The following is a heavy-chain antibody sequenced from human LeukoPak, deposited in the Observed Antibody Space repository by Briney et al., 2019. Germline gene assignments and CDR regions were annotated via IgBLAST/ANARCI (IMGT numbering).Heavy chain of an antibody. CDR3: ARDLSMVRGPLDY. J-gene: IGHJ4*02. CDR2: IWYDGSDI. V-gene: IGHV3-33*01. CDR1: GFIFSTYG. Sequence: GRSLRLSCAASGFIFSTYGMHWVRQAPGKGLEWVAVIWYDGSDIYYADSVKGRFTISRDNSKNTLYLQVNSLRAEDTAVYYCARDLSMVRGPLDYWVQGTLVTVSS. D-gene: IGHD3-10*01.